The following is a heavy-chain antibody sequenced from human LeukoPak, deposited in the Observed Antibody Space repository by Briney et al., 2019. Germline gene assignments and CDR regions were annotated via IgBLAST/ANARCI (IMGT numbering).Heavy chain of an antibody. CDR1: EFPFSAYA. J-gene: IGHJ3*01. CDR2: IGGSGSNT. Sequence: GGSLRVSCVASEFPFSAYAMTWVRLTPGKGLEWVSSIGGSGSNTNYADSVRGRFTISRDNSKNTLYLQMNSLRAEDTAVYYCGRDQNGDYVGAFEFWGQGTLVSVSS. D-gene: IGHD4-17*01. CDR3: GRDQNGDYVGAFEF. V-gene: IGHV3-23*01.